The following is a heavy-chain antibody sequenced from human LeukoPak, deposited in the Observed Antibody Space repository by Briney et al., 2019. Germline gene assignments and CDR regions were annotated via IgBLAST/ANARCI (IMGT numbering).Heavy chain of an antibody. CDR2: INHSGST. CDR3: ARGPRGYSYGPFDY. CDR1: GGSFSGYY. Sequence: SETLSLTCAVYGGSFSGYYWSWIRQPPGKGLEWIGEINHSGSTNYNPSLKSRVTISVDTSKNQFSLKLSSVTAAGTAVYYCARGPRGYSYGPFDYWGQGTLVTVSS. D-gene: IGHD5-18*01. J-gene: IGHJ4*02. V-gene: IGHV4-34*01.